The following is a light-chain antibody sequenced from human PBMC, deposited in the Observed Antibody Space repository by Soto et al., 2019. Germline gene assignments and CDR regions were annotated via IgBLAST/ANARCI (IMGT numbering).Light chain of an antibody. Sequence: DIQMTQSPSTLSASVGDRVTITCRASQSISSWLAWYQQKPGKAPKLLIYKASSSESGVPSRLSGSGSGTEFTLTISSLQPDDYATYYCQQYENYWTFGQGTKVDIK. CDR2: KAS. CDR3: QQYENYWT. CDR1: QSISSW. J-gene: IGKJ1*01. V-gene: IGKV1-5*03.